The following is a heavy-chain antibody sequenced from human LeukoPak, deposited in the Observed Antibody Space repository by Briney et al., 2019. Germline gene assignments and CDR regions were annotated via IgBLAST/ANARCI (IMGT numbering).Heavy chain of an antibody. Sequence: SETLSLTCAVYGGSFSGYYWSWIRQPPGKGLEWIGEINHSGSTNYNPPLKSRVTISVDTSKNQFSLKLSSVTAADTAMYFCVKSGGYGLIDYWGQGTLVTVSS. CDR1: GGSFSGYY. D-gene: IGHD1-26*01. CDR3: VKSGGYGLIDY. V-gene: IGHV4-34*01. J-gene: IGHJ4*02. CDR2: INHSGST.